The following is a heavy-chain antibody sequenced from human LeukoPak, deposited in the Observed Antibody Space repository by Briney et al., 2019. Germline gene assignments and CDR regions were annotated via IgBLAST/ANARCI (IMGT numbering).Heavy chain of an antibody. V-gene: IGHV3-48*03. CDR3: ARKLWFGEFPLGP. J-gene: IGHJ5*02. CDR2: ISSSGSTI. CDR1: GFTFSSYE. Sequence: GGSLRLSCAASGFTFSSYEMNWVCQAPGKGLEWVSYISSSGSTIYYADSVKGRFTISRDNAKNSLYLQMNSLRAEDTAVYYCARKLWFGEFPLGPWGQGTLVTVSS. D-gene: IGHD3-10*01.